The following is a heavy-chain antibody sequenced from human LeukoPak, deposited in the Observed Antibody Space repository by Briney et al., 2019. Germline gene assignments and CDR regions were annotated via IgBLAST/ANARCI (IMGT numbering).Heavy chain of an antibody. V-gene: IGHV4-31*03. CDR1: GGSISSGGYY. Sequence: SQTLSLTCTVSGGSISSGGYYWSWIRQHPGKGLEWIGYIYYSGSTYYNPSLKSRVTISVDTSKNQFSLKLSSVTAADTAVYYCARDPRYYDSSGYYDYWGQGTLVTVSS. CDR3: ARDPRYYDSSGYYDY. J-gene: IGHJ4*02. D-gene: IGHD3-22*01. CDR2: IYYSGST.